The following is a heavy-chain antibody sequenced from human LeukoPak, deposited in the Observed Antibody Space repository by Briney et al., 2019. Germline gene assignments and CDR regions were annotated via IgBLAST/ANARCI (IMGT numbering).Heavy chain of an antibody. CDR3: ARQFVGYHEFDP. D-gene: IGHD5-12*01. CDR1: GYSFTSNW. J-gene: IGHJ5*02. Sequence: GESLKISCKGSGYSFTSNWIGWVRQMPGKGLEWMGIIYPGDSYARYSPSFQGQVTISADKSISTAFLQWCSLRASDSAMYYCARQFVGYHEFDPWGQGTLVTVSS. V-gene: IGHV5-51*01. CDR2: IYPGDSYA.